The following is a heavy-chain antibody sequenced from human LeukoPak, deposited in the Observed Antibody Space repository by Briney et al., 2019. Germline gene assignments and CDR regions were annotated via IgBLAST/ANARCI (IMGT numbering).Heavy chain of an antibody. CDR2: ISTYNGNT. CDR3: ARVGGSSAFMNYYYGVDV. J-gene: IGHJ6*02. Sequence: ASVKVSCKASGYTFTSHGITWVRQAPGQGLEWMGWISTYNGNTHSSQRLQGRVTMTTDTSTTTAYMESRSLRSDDTAVYYCARVGGSSAFMNYYYGVDVWGQGTTVTVSS. CDR1: GYTFTSHG. D-gene: IGHD6-19*01. V-gene: IGHV1-18*01.